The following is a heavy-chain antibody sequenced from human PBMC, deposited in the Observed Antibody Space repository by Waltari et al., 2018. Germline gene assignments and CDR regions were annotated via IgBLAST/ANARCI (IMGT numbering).Heavy chain of an antibody. Sequence: EVQLVETGGGLIQPGGSLRLSCAASGFTVSSNSMTWVRQAPGKGLGAVSWIYGADITSYADSVKGRFTVSRDNSKNTLFLQMNSLRVDDTAVYFCAKQHSAYDYFFDYWGQGTLVTVSS. J-gene: IGHJ4*02. CDR1: GFTVSSNS. CDR2: IYGADIT. D-gene: IGHD5-12*01. CDR3: AKQHSAYDYFFDY. V-gene: IGHV3-53*02.